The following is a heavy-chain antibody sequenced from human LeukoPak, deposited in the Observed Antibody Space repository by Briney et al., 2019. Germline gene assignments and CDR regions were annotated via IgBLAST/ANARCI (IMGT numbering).Heavy chain of an antibody. D-gene: IGHD5-18*01. Sequence: SETLSLTCAVYGGSFSANYWSWIRQPPGKGLEWIGEIYHDGSTNYNPSLKSRVTISMDKSKNQLSLKLNFVTAADTAVYYCARDRGGYTYSHDYWGQGTLVTVSS. J-gene: IGHJ4*02. CDR2: IYHDGST. CDR1: GGSFSANY. V-gene: IGHV4-34*01. CDR3: ARDRGGYTYSHDY.